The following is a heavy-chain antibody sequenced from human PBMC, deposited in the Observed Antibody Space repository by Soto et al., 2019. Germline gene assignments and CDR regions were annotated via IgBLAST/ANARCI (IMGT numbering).Heavy chain of an antibody. CDR1: GDSISSSDFY. D-gene: IGHD3-3*02. Sequence: SETLSLTCTVSGDSISSSDFYWGWVRQPPGKGLEWIGSIFYLGSSYYNPSLKSRVTMSVDTSKNQFSLRLRSVTAADTALYFCARHSLALRKNNWFDPWGQGIMVTVSS. V-gene: IGHV4-39*01. CDR2: IFYLGSS. J-gene: IGHJ5*02. CDR3: ARHSLALRKNNWFDP.